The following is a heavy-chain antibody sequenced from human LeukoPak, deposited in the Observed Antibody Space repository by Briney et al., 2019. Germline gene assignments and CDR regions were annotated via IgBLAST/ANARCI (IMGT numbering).Heavy chain of an antibody. CDR1: GCTFSNHW. CDR2: IKQDGSDK. Sequence: GGSLRLSCAASGCTFSNHWMSWVRQAPGKGLEWVANIKQDGSDKYYVDSVKGRFTISRDNAKNSLYLQMNSLRDEDTAVYFCARWGGGSCYDYWGQGTLVAVSS. J-gene: IGHJ4*02. D-gene: IGHD2-15*01. CDR3: ARWGGGSCYDY. V-gene: IGHV3-7*01.